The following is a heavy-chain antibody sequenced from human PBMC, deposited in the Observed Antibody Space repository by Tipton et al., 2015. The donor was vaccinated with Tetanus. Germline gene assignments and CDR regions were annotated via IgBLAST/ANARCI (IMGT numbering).Heavy chain of an antibody. CDR1: GFTFGDFA. V-gene: IGHV4-34*01. D-gene: IGHD3-3*01. CDR2: VNQSGST. CDR3: ARGRTMSGVVAPFDL. J-gene: IGHJ4*02. Sequence: LRLSCTGSGFTFGDFAVSWIRQTPGKGLEWIGEVNQSGSTKYNPSFNSRAAISVDTSKSQFSLRVRSVTAADTAVYYCARGRTMSGVVAPFDLWGQGTQVTVSS.